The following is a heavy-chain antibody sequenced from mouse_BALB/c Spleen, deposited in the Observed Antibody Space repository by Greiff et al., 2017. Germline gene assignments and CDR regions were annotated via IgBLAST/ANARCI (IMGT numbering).Heavy chain of an antibody. V-gene: IGHV5-4*02. Sequence: EVMLVESGGGLVKPGGSLKLSCAASGFTFSDYYMYWVRQTPEKRLEWVATISDGGSYTYYPDSVKGRFTISRDNAKNNLYLQMSSLKSEDTAMYYCARAPYGNYQAWFAYWGQGTLVTVSA. CDR2: ISDGGSYT. J-gene: IGHJ3*01. D-gene: IGHD2-1*01. CDR3: ARAPYGNYQAWFAY. CDR1: GFTFSDYY.